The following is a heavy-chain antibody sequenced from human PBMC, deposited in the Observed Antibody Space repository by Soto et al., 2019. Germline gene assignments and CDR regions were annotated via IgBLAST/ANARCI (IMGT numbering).Heavy chain of an antibody. Sequence: PGGSLRLSCAASGFTFSSYAMSWVRQAPGKGLEWGSAISGSGGSTYYADSVKGRFTISRDNSKNTLYLQMNSLRAEDTAVYYCANRQRATNNYWGQGTLVTVSS. J-gene: IGHJ4*02. CDR2: ISGSGGST. V-gene: IGHV3-23*01. CDR3: ANRQRATNNY. D-gene: IGHD1-26*01. CDR1: GFTFSSYA.